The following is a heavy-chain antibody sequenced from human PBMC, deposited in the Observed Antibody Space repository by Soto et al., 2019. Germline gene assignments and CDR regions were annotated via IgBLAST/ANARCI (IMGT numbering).Heavy chain of an antibody. D-gene: IGHD4-17*01. CDR1: GFTFSNAW. Sequence: PGGSLRLSCAASGFTFSNAWMSWVRQAPGKGLEWVGRIKSKTDGGTTDYAAPVKGRFTISRDDSKNTLYLQMNSLKTEDTAVYYSTTDYGDYHYDYWGQGTLVTVSS. J-gene: IGHJ4*02. V-gene: IGHV3-15*01. CDR2: IKSKTDGGTT. CDR3: TTDYGDYHYDY.